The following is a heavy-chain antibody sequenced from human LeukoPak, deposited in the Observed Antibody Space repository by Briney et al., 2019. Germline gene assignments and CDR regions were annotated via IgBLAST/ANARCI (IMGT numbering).Heavy chain of an antibody. CDR3: ARDVDSRSGRSSEYFQH. CDR2: ISGSGNYT. V-gene: IGHV3-21*01. J-gene: IGHJ1*01. Sequence: GGSLRLSCAASGFAFNTYTMNWVRQAPGKGLEWVSSISGSGNYTYYADSVKGRVTISRDNAKNSLYLQMNSLRAEDTAVYYCARDVDSRSGRSSEYFQHWGQGTLVTVSS. D-gene: IGHD6-6*01. CDR1: GFAFNTYT.